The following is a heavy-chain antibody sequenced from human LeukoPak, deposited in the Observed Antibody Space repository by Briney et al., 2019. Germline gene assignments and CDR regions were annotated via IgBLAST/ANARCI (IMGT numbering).Heavy chain of an antibody. D-gene: IGHD2-2*02. J-gene: IGHJ5*02. Sequence: SVKVSCKASGGTFSSYAISWVRQAPGQGLEWMGGIIPIFGTANYAQKFQGRVTITADESTSTAYMELSSLRSEDTAVYYCARDYCSSSTSCYTHWFDPWGQGTLVTVSS. CDR3: ARDYCSSSTSCYTHWFDP. CDR2: IIPIFGTA. CDR1: GGTFSSYA. V-gene: IGHV1-69*01.